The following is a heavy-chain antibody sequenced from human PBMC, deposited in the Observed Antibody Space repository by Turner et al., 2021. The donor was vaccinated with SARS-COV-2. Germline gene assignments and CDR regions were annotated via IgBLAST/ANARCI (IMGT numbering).Heavy chain of an antibody. CDR1: GGSISSSSYY. J-gene: IGHJ4*02. V-gene: IGHV4-39*01. CDR3: ARQVRGYSYAFSFDY. D-gene: IGHD5-18*01. Sequence: QLQLLESGPGLVKPSEPLSLTCTVPGGSISSSSYYWGWIRQPPGKGLEWIGNIYYSGSTYYNPSLKSRVTISVDTSKNQFSLKLSSVTAADTAVFYCARQVRGYSYAFSFDYWGQGTLVTVSS. CDR2: IYYSGST.